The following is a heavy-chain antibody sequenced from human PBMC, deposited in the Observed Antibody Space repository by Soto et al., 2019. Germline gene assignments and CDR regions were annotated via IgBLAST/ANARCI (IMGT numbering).Heavy chain of an antibody. Sequence: SETLSLTCTVSGDSIYIGGYYWTWIRQHPGKGLEWIGYIYHTGSTYYNPSLKSRVTISVDTSKNQFSLKLSSVTAADTAVYYCARHVECSSTSCYTYGGWFDPWGQGTLVTVSS. CDR1: GDSIYIGGYY. J-gene: IGHJ5*02. CDR3: ARHVECSSTSCYTYGGWFDP. CDR2: IYHTGST. D-gene: IGHD2-2*01. V-gene: IGHV4-39*01.